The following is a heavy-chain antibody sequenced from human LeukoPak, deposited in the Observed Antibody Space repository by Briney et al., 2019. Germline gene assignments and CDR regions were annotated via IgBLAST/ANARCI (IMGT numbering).Heavy chain of an antibody. CDR2: INPGGGNT. D-gene: IGHD7-27*01. J-gene: IGHJ3*02. CDR3: ARDWNWGSSDAFDI. CDR1: GYTFARYY. V-gene: IGHV1-46*01. Sequence: ASVKVSCKASGYTFARYYIHWVRQAPGQRLEWMGIINPGGGNTNYAQQFQGRVTVTRDTSTTTVYLELSSLRSEDTAVYYCARDWNWGSSDAFDIWGQGTMVTVSS.